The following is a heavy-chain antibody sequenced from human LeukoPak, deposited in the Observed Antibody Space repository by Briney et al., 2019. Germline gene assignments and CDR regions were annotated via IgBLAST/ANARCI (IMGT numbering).Heavy chain of an antibody. J-gene: IGHJ5*02. D-gene: IGHD6-13*01. V-gene: IGHV1-69*13. Sequence: ASVKVSCKASGGTFSSYAISWVRQAPGQGLEWMGGIIPILGTANYAQKFQGRVTITADESTSTAYMELSSLRSEDTAVYYCARDRVPRGAAGPWFDPWGQGTLVTVSS. CDR2: IIPILGTA. CDR3: ARDRVPRGAAGPWFDP. CDR1: GGTFSSYA.